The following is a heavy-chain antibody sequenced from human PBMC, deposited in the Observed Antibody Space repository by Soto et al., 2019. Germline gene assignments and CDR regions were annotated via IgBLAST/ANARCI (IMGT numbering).Heavy chain of an antibody. J-gene: IGHJ6*02. V-gene: IGHV1-69*13. CDR3: ARDFIFACRFGVVICRPSGAYGTDV. CDR1: GGTFSSYA. D-gene: IGHD3-3*01. CDR2: IIPIFGTA. Sequence: ASVKVSCKASGGTFSSYAISWVRQAPGQGXEWMGGIIPIFGTANYAQKFQGRVTITADESTSTAYMELSSLRSEDTAVYYCARDFIFACRFGVVICRPSGAYGTDVWGQGPTVTVSS.